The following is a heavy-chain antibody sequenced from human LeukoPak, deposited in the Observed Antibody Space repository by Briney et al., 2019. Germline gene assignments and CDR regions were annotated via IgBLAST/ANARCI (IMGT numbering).Heavy chain of an antibody. CDR2: IYWDDEK. CDR1: GFSLSTSGVG. CDR3: AHSPGSTTGATGNRFDP. V-gene: IGHV2-5*02. Sequence: ESGPTLVKPTQTLTLTCTFSGFSLSTSGVGVGWIRQPPGKALEWLGLIYWDDEKRYSPSLKSRLTITKDTSKNQVVLTMTNMDAVDTATYYCAHSPGSTTGATGNRFDPWGQGTLVTVSS. J-gene: IGHJ5*02. D-gene: IGHD1-1*01.